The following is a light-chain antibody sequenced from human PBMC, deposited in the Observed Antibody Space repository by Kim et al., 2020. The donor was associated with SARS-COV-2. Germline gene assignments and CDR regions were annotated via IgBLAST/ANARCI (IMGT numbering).Light chain of an antibody. CDR2: GTT. J-gene: IGKJ2*01. Sequence: LSPGGTVALSCRASQSVSSLYLAWYQHRPGLPPRLLIHGTTNRAAGTPDRFAGSGSGTDFTLTITRLEAEDLGVYYCQHYDNSRYTFGQGTKLEI. CDR1: QSVSSLY. CDR3: QHYDNSRYT. V-gene: IGKV3-20*01.